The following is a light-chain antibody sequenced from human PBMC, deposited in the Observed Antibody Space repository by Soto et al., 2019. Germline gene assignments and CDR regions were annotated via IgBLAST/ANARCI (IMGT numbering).Light chain of an antibody. CDR1: SGSVSSAYY. V-gene: IGLV8-61*01. J-gene: IGLJ3*02. Sequence: QTVVTQEPSFSVSPGGTVTLTCGLSSGSVSSAYYPSWYQQTPGQAPRTLIYNTNTRSSGVPDRFSGSILGNKAALTITGAQADDESDYYCVLYLGNGIRVFGGGTKVTVL. CDR3: VLYLGNGIRV. CDR2: NTN.